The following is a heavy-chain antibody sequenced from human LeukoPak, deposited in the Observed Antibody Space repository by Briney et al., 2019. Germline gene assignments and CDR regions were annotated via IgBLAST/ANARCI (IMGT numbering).Heavy chain of an antibody. CDR2: ITTSKIT. CDR3: GRYLNY. V-gene: IGHV3-48*03. CDR1: GFSFSSNE. J-gene: IGHJ4*02. D-gene: IGHD3-10*01. Sequence: PGGSLRLSCAASGFSFSSNEMNWVRQAPGKGPEWVSHITTSKITYYADSVKGRFTISRDNAKNSLYLQMTSLRVEDTAVYYCGRYLNYWGQGTLVTVPS.